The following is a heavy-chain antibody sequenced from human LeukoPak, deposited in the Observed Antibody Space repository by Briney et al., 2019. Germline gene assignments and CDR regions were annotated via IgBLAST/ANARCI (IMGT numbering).Heavy chain of an antibody. V-gene: IGHV3-74*01. CDR1: GFIFSNYW. D-gene: IGHD5-18*01. J-gene: IGHJ4*02. CDR3: ASGYTYVRLGDH. CDR2: TNLHGTTV. Sequence: GGSLRLSCAVSGFIFSNYWMQWVRQAPGKGLVWVARTNLHGTTVDYADSVKGRLTISRDNAKNTLFLQLNSLRAADTAVYYCASGYTYVRLGDHWGQGTLVTVSS.